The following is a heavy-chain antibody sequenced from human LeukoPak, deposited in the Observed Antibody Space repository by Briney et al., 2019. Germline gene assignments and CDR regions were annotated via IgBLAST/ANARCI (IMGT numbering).Heavy chain of an antibody. CDR1: GFTFSSFG. Sequence: GGSLRLSCAASGFTFSSFGMNWVRQAPGKGLEWVSSISSSSSYIYYADSVKGRFTISRDNAKNSLYLQTNSLRAEDTAVYYCARVDGSGRHTFDYWGQGTLVTVSS. CDR2: ISSSSSYI. CDR3: ARVDGSGRHTFDY. D-gene: IGHD3-10*01. J-gene: IGHJ4*02. V-gene: IGHV3-21*01.